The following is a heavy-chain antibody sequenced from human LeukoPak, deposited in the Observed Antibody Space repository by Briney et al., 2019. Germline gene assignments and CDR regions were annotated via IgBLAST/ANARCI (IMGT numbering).Heavy chain of an antibody. CDR2: ISDIGSI. Sequence: SETLSLTCTVSGGSISSYYWSWIRQPPGKGLEWIAYISDIGSINYNPSLKSRVTISVDTSKNQFSLKLSSVTAADTAVYYCARPYSSGFGYFDYWGQGTLVTVSS. D-gene: IGHD6-19*01. CDR1: GGSISSYY. V-gene: IGHV4-59*12. CDR3: ARPYSSGFGYFDY. J-gene: IGHJ4*02.